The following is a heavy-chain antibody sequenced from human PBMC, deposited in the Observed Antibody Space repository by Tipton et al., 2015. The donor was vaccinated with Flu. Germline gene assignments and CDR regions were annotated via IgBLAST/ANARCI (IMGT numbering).Heavy chain of an antibody. D-gene: IGHD2-15*01. CDR3: AREYGGSIIGDL. V-gene: IGHV4-4*07. Sequence: TLSLTCTVPGVSISSYYWSCIRQPAGKELEWIGRNYTSGSTNYNPSLKSRVTMSVDTSKNQFSLKLSSVTAADTAVYYCAREYGGSIIGDLWGRGTLVTVSS. J-gene: IGHJ2*01. CDR2: NYTSGST. CDR1: GVSISSYY.